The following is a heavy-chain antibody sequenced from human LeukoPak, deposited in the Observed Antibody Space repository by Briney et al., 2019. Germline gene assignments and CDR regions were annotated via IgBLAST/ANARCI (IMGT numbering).Heavy chain of an antibody. D-gene: IGHD3-10*01. Sequence: ASVKVSCKASGYTFTGYYMHWVRQAPGQGLEWMGWINPNSGGTNYAQKFQGRVTMTSDTSTVSMDLSRLTSDDTAVYYCARDLRSGGVTYGQDSWGQGTLVTVSS. J-gene: IGHJ4*02. CDR1: GYTFTGYY. V-gene: IGHV1-2*02. CDR2: INPNSGGT. CDR3: ARDLRSGGVTYGQDS.